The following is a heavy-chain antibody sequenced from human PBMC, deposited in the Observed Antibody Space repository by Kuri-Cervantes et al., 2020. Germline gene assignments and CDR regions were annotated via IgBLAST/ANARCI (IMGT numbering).Heavy chain of an antibody. J-gene: IGHJ6*02. CDR3: ARAGFYYYGMDV. V-gene: IGHV4-30-2*01. Sequence: SETLSLTCTVSGGSISTYSWSWIRQPPGKGLEWIGYIYHSGSTYYNPSLKSRVTISVDRSKNQFSLKLSSVTAADTAVYYCARAGFYYYGMDVWGQGTTVTVSS. D-gene: IGHD6-25*01. CDR1: GGSISTYS. CDR2: IYHSGST.